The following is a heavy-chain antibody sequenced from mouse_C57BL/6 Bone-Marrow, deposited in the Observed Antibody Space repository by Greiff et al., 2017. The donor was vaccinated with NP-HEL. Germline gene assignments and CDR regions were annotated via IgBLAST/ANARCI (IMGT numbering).Heavy chain of an antibody. Sequence: EVQLQESGGGLVQPGGSLKLSCAASGFTFSDYYMYWVRQTPEKRLEWVAYISNGGGSTYYPDTVKGRFTISRDNAKNTLYLQMSRLKSEDTAMYYCARQNWDYWGQGTTLTVSS. J-gene: IGHJ2*01. CDR1: GFTFSDYY. CDR2: ISNGGGST. D-gene: IGHD4-1*01. CDR3: ARQNWDY. V-gene: IGHV5-12*01.